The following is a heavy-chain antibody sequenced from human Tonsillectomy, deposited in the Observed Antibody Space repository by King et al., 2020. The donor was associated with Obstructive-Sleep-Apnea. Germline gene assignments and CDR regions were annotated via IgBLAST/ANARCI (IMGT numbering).Heavy chain of an antibody. D-gene: IGHD2-15*01. CDR1: GYSFTSYW. Sequence: VQLVESGAEVKKPGESLRISCKGSGYSFTSYWINWVRQMPGKGLEWMGRIDPSDSYTNYSPSFQGHVTISADKSLSTAYLQWSSLKASDTAMYYCARLWGSGGSPPGMVVWGQGTTLTVSS. CDR3: ARLWGSGGSPPGMVV. V-gene: IGHV5-10-1*03. J-gene: IGHJ6*02. CDR2: IDPSDSYT.